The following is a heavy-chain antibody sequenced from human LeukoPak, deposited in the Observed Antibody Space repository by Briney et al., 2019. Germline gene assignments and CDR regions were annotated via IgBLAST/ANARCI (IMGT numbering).Heavy chain of an antibody. CDR3: AQGGYYYYYMDV. J-gene: IGHJ6*03. CDR1: GYTFTGYY. CDR2: IRYDGSNK. V-gene: IGHV3-30*02. Sequence: GASVKVSCKASGYTFTGYYLHWVRQAPGKGLEWVAFIRYDGSNKYYADSVKGRFTISRDNSKNTLYLQMNSLRAEDTAVYYCAQGGYYYYYMDVWGKGTTVTISS.